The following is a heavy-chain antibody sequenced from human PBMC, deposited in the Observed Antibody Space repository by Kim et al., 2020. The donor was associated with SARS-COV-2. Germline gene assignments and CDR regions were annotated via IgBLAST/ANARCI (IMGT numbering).Heavy chain of an antibody. Sequence: GGSLRLSCAASGFTFSSYAMSWVRQAPGKGLEWVSAISGSGGSTYYADSVKGRFTISRDNSKNTLYLQMNSLRAEDTAVYYCASCGDGSGSYYNFYYYYGMDVWGQGTTVTVSS. CDR3: ASCGDGSGSYYNFYYYYGMDV. J-gene: IGHJ6*02. CDR2: ISGSGGST. V-gene: IGHV3-23*01. CDR1: GFTFSSYA. D-gene: IGHD3-10*01.